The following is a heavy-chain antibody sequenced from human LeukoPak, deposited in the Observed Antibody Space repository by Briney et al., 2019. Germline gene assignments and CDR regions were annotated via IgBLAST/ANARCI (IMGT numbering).Heavy chain of an antibody. CDR1: GGSISTYY. Sequence: PSETLSLTCTVSGGSISTYYWSWIRQPAGKGLEWIGRIHSSGTTHYNPSLRSRVTPSIDTSKNQFSLKLSSVTAADTAVYYCGRLNLPAVSWAFDYWGQGTLVTVSS. V-gene: IGHV4-4*07. J-gene: IGHJ4*02. D-gene: IGHD2-2*01. CDR2: IHSSGTT. CDR3: GRLNLPAVSWAFDY.